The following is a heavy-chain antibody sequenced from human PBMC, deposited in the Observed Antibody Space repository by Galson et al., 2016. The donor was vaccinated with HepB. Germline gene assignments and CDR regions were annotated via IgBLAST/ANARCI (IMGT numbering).Heavy chain of an antibody. D-gene: IGHD4-17*01. CDR2: ISSGGTYI. V-gene: IGHV3-21*04. CDR1: GFTFSSYS. Sequence: SLRLSCAASGFTFSSYSMNWVRQAPGKGLEWVSSISSGGTYIYYADSMKGRFTISRDNSKNTVYLQMNSLRAEDTAVYYCAKGYGVFDYWGQGTLVTVSS. CDR3: AKGYGVFDY. J-gene: IGHJ4*02.